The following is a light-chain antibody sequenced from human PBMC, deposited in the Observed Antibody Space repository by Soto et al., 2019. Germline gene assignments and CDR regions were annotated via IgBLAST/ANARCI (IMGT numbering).Light chain of an antibody. V-gene: IGKV3-15*01. CDR2: GTS. Sequence: EMVMTQSPATLSVSPGERATLSCRASQSVRNTLAWYQQRPGQAPRLLIYGTSTRATGIPARFSGSGTGTEFTLTISRLQSEDFAVYYCQQYNDWPRTFGPGTRVEF. CDR1: QSVRNT. CDR3: QQYNDWPRT. J-gene: IGKJ1*01.